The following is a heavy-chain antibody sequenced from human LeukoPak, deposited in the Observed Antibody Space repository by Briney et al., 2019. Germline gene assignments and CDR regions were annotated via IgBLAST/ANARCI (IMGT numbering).Heavy chain of an antibody. Sequence: ASVKVSCKASGYTFTSYGISWVRQAPGQGLEWMGWISAYNGNTNYAQKLQGRVTMTRDTSTSTVYMELSSLRSEDTAVYYCARVNTRGYFDYWGQGTLVTVSS. D-gene: IGHD2-2*02. J-gene: IGHJ4*02. CDR2: ISAYNGNT. CDR1: GYTFTSYG. CDR3: ARVNTRGYFDY. V-gene: IGHV1-18*01.